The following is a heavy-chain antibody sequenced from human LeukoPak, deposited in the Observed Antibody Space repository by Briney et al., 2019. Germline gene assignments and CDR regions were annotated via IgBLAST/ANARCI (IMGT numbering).Heavy chain of an antibody. CDR1: GFIFSDYY. J-gene: IGHJ4*02. CDR2: ISSSGSII. Sequence: GGSLRLSCAASGFIFSDYYMSWIRQAPGKGLEWVSYISSSGSIIYYADSVKGRFTISRDNAKNSLYLQMNSLRAEDTAVYYCAGGHYGSGSYPLDYWGQGTLVTVSS. V-gene: IGHV3-11*01. D-gene: IGHD3-10*01. CDR3: AGGHYGSGSYPLDY.